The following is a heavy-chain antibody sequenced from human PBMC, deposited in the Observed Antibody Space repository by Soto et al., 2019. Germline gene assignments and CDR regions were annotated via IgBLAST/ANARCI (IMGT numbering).Heavy chain of an antibody. D-gene: IGHD2-15*01. CDR2: ISYDGSNK. CDR3: AGGQYYFDY. J-gene: IGHJ4*02. Sequence: QVQLVESGGGVVQPGRSLRLSCAASGFPFSSYGMHWVRQAPGKGLEWVAHISYDGSNKNYTDSVKGRFTISRDNSKNMLYLHMSRLRAEDTAVYYCAGGQYYFDYCGQGTRVSVSS. V-gene: IGHV3-30*03. CDR1: GFPFSSYG.